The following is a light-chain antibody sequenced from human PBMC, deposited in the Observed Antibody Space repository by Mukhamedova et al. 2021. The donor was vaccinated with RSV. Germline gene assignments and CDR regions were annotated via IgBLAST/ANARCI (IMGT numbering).Light chain of an antibody. CDR1: N. CDR2: GAS. CDR3: QQYNNWPPWT. Sequence: NLAWHQQKPGQAPRLLIYGASTRATGIPARFSGSGSGTEFTLTISSLQSEDFAVYYCQQYNNWPPWTFGQGTKVEIK. J-gene: IGKJ1*01. V-gene: IGKV3-15*01.